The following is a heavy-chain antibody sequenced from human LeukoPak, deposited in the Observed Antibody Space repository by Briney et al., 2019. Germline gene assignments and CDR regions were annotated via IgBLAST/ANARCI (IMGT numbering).Heavy chain of an antibody. D-gene: IGHD3-22*01. Sequence: PGGSLRLSCAASGFTFSSYGMHWVRQAPGKGLEWVSFIRYDGSNKYYADSVKGRFTISRDNSKSTLYLQMNSLRAEDTAVYYCAKGGSGYYYGFDYWGQGTLVTVSS. CDR2: IRYDGSNK. V-gene: IGHV3-30*02. J-gene: IGHJ4*02. CDR3: AKGGSGYYYGFDY. CDR1: GFTFSSYG.